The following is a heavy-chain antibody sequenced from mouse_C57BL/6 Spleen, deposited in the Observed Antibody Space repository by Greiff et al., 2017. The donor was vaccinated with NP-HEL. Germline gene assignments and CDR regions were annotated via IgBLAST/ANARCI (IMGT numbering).Heavy chain of an antibody. Sequence: EVQLQQSGPELVKPGASVKISCKASGYTFTDYYMNWVKQSHGKSLEWIGDINPNNGGTSYNQKFKGKATLTVDKSSSTAYMELRSLTSEDSAVYYWARRGGYGSSPWFAYWGQGTLVTVSA. CDR1: GYTFTDYY. J-gene: IGHJ3*01. CDR3: ARRGGYGSSPWFAY. D-gene: IGHD1-1*01. CDR2: INPNNGGT. V-gene: IGHV1-26*01.